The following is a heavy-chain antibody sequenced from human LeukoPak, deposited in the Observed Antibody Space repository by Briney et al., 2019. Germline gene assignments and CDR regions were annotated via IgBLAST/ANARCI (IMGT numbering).Heavy chain of an antibody. CDR2: ISSSGRNI. Sequence: SGGSLRLSCAASGFTFSNYELNRVRQAPGRGLEWVSYISSSGRNIYYADSVNGRFTISRDNAKNSLYLQMNSLRAEDTAVYYCARDLVQLWSKDYRGQGTLVTVSS. CDR3: ARDLVQLWSKDY. V-gene: IGHV3-48*03. D-gene: IGHD5-18*01. CDR1: GFTFSNYE. J-gene: IGHJ4*02.